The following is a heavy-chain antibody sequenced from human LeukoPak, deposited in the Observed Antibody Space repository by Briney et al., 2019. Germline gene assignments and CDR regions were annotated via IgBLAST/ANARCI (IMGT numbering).Heavy chain of an antibody. CDR1: GFTFSSYE. J-gene: IGHJ3*02. CDR3: ARDYTGHDAFDI. CDR2: ISSSSSYI. D-gene: IGHD3-16*01. V-gene: IGHV3-21*04. Sequence: GGSLRLSCAASGFTFSSYEMNWVRQAPGKGLEWVSSISSSSSYIYYADSVKGRFTISRDNAKNSLYLQMNSLRAEDTALYYCARDYTGHDAFDIWGQGTMVTVSS.